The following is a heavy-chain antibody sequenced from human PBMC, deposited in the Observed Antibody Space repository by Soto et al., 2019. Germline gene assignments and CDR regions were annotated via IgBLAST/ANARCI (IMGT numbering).Heavy chain of an antibody. CDR3: ARRPPRRDIVVVVPPEL. D-gene: IGHD2-15*01. Sequence: SETLSLTCAVYGGSFSGYYWSWIRQPPGKGLEWIGEINHSGSTNYNPSLKSRVTISVDTSKNQFSLKLSSVTAADTAVYYCARRPPRRDIVVVVPPELWGQGTLVTVSS. J-gene: IGHJ4*02. CDR2: INHSGST. V-gene: IGHV4-34*01. CDR1: GGSFSGYY.